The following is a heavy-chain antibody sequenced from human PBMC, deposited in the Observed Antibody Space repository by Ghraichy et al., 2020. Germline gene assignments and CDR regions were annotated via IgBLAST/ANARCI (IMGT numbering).Heavy chain of an antibody. J-gene: IGHJ3*02. V-gene: IGHV4-34*01. CDR2: INHSGST. D-gene: IGHD3-3*01. CDR3: ARGTYDFWSGYRLSDAFDI. CDR1: GGSFSGYY. Sequence: GSLRLSCAVYGGSFSGYYWSWIRQPPGKGLEWIGEINHSGSTNYNPSLKSRVTISVDTSKNQFSLKLSSVTAADTAVYYCARGTYDFWSGYRLSDAFDIWGQGTMVTVSS.